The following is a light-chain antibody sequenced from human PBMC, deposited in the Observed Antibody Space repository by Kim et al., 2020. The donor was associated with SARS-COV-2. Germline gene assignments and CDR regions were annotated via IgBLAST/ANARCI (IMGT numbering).Light chain of an antibody. CDR3: QKYDGAPWA. Sequence: SASVGDRVTITCRASQDIGTSLAWYQLEPGKVPKLLIYDASTLHSGVPARFSARGSGTEFTLTISSLQPEDVATFYCQKYDGAPWAFGQGTKLEIK. J-gene: IGKJ1*01. CDR1: QDIGTS. V-gene: IGKV1-27*01. CDR2: DAS.